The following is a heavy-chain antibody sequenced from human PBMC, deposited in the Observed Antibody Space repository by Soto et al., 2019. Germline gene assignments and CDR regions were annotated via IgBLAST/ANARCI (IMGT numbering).Heavy chain of an antibody. D-gene: IGHD1-20*01. CDR3: ARDLTGIPLLDY. CDR1: GFTFSSYA. J-gene: IGHJ4*02. V-gene: IGHV3-21*01. CDR2: ISSSSSYI. Sequence: GGSLRLSCAASGFTFSSYAMHWVRQAPGKGLEWVSSISSSSSYIYYADSVKGRFTISRDNAKNSLYLQMNSLRAEDTAVYYCARDLTGIPLLDYWGQGTLVTVS.